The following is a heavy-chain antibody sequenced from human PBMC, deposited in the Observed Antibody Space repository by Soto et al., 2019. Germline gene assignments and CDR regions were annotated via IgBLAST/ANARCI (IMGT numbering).Heavy chain of an antibody. Sequence: QVQLVESGGGLVKPGGSLRLSCAASGFTFSDYYMNWIRQAPGKGLEWVSYISSSGSTIYYADSVKGRFTISRDNAKTSLYLQMSSLRAEDTAVYSCARGPYGYVWGSDPPHFDYWGQGTRVTVSS. CDR3: ARGPYGYVWGSDPPHFDY. CDR1: GFTFSDYY. CDR2: ISSSGSTI. V-gene: IGHV3-11*01. J-gene: IGHJ4*02. D-gene: IGHD3-16*02.